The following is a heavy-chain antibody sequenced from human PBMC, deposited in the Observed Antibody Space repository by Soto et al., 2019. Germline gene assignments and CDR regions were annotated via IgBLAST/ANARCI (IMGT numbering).Heavy chain of an antibody. J-gene: IGHJ6*02. CDR1: GGSFSGYY. V-gene: IGHV4-34*01. D-gene: IGHD6-13*01. CDR2: INHSGST. CDR3: ARGDSSSWYYYYYGMDV. Sequence: SETLSLTCAVYGGSFSGYYWSWIRQPPGKGLEWIGEINHSGSTNYNPSLKSRVTISVDTSKNQFSLKLSSVTAADTAVYYCARGDSSSWYYYYYGMDVWGQGTTVTVSS.